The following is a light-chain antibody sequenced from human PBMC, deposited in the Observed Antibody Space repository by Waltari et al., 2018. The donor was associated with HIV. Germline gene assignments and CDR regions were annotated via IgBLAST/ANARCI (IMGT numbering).Light chain of an antibody. CDR3: CSYAGNYTLV. Sequence: QSALTQPRPVSGSPGQSVTVSCTGTSRDVGGYNYVSWYQQHPGKAPKLMIYDVNKRPSGVPDRFSGSKSGNTASLTISGLQAEDEADYYCCSYAGNYTLVFGGGTKLTVL. V-gene: IGLV2-11*01. J-gene: IGLJ2*01. CDR1: SRDVGGYNY. CDR2: DVN.